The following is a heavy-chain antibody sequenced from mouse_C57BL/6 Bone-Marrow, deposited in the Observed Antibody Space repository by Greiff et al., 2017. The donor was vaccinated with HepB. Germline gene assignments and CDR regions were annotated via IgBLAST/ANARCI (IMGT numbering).Heavy chain of an antibody. V-gene: IGHV1-62-2*01. CDR3: AGHERPRRLRLRFFAY. CDR1: GYTFTEYT. CDR2: FYPGSGSI. Sequence: QVQLQQPGAELVKPGASVKLSCKASGYTFTEYTIHWVKQRSGQGLEWIGWFYPGSGSIKYNEKFKDKATLTADKSSSTAYMELSRLTSEDSAVYFCAGHERPRRLRLRFFAYWGQGTLVTVSA. D-gene: IGHD3-2*02. J-gene: IGHJ3*01.